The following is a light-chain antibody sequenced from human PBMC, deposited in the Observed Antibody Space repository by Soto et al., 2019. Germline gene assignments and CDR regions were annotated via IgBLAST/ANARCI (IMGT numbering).Light chain of an antibody. Sequence: DIQMTQSPSTLSASVGDRVTITCRASQSISSWLAWYQQKPGKAPKLLIYKASSLESGVPSRFSGSGSGTEFTLTIRSLQPDDFGTYYCQQYNSYPWTFGQGTKVEIK. CDR2: KAS. CDR1: QSISSW. CDR3: QQYNSYPWT. J-gene: IGKJ1*01. V-gene: IGKV1-5*03.